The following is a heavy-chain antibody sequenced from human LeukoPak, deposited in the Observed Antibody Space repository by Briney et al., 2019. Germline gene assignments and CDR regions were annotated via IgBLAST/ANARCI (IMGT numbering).Heavy chain of an antibody. CDR3: ANRTTAAAIDY. CDR2: IYSDGST. J-gene: IGHJ4*02. Sequence: GGSLRLSCAASGFSVSSNYMSWVRQAPGKGLEWVSVIYSDGSTYYADSVKGRFTISRDSTKNTLYLQMNSLRAEDTAVYYCANRTTAAAIDYWGQGTLVTVSS. V-gene: IGHV3-53*01. CDR1: GFSVSSNY. D-gene: IGHD2-2*01.